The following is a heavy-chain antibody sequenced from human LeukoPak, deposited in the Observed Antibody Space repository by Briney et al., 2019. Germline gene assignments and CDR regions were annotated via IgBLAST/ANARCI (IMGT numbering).Heavy chain of an antibody. V-gene: IGHV3-23*01. J-gene: IGHJ4*02. D-gene: IGHD4-11*01. CDR1: GSTFSDYA. CDR2: ISGSGRHI. Sequence: GGSLRLSCAGSGSTFSDYAMSWVPQAPGKGLEWVSAISGSGRHIYYADSVKGRFTISRDNSKKTVYLQMNSLRAEDTAVYYCADPTVADFWGQGTLVTVSS. CDR3: ADPTVADF.